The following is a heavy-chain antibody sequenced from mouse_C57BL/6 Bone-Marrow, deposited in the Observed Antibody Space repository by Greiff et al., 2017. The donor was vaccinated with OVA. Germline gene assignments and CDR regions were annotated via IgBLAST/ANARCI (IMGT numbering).Heavy chain of an antibody. CDR2: IYPRSGNT. D-gene: IGHD1-1*01. J-gene: IGHJ4*01. CDR3: ARKNYYGSSYEDYYAMDY. V-gene: IGHV1-81*01. Sequence: VQLQQSGAELARPGASVKLSCKASGYTFTSYGISWVKQRTGQGLEWIGEIYPRSGNTYYNEKFKGKATLTADKSSSTAYMELRSLTSEDSAVYFCARKNYYGSSYEDYYAMDYWGQGTSATVSS. CDR1: GYTFTSYG.